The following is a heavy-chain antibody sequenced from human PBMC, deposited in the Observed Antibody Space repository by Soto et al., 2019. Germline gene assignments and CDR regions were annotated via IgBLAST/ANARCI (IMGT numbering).Heavy chain of an antibody. CDR2: IIPIFGTA. V-gene: IGHV1-69*01. Sequence: QVQLVQSGAEVKKPGSSVKVSCKASGGTFSSYAISWVRQAPGQGLEWMGGIIPIFGTANYAQKFQGRVTITADESTSTAYRELSSLRSEDTAVYYCARDYEPYGGSSWYFDYWGQGTLVTVSS. CDR3: ARDYEPYGGSSWYFDY. D-gene: IGHD6-13*01. J-gene: IGHJ4*02. CDR1: GGTFSSYA.